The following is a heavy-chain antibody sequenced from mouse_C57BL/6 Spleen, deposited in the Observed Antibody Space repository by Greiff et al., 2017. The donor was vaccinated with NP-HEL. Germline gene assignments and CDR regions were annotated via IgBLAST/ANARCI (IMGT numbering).Heavy chain of an antibody. CDR3: VRDGPADFDY. Sequence: EVQLVESGGGLVQPKGSLKLSCAASGFSFNTYAMNWVRQAPGKGLEWVARIRSKSNNYATYYADSVKDRFTISRDDSESMLYLQMNNLKTEDTAMYYCVRDGPADFDYWGQGTTLTVSS. CDR2: IRSKSNNYAT. J-gene: IGHJ2*01. V-gene: IGHV10-1*01. D-gene: IGHD6-1*01. CDR1: GFSFNTYA.